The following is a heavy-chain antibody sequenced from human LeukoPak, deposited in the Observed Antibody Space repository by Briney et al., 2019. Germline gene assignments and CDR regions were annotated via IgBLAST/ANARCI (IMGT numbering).Heavy chain of an antibody. CDR2: IYSGGST. CDR3: ARGGIAAAGNVGYFDY. D-gene: IGHD6-13*01. Sequence: GGSLRLSCAASGFTVSSNYMSWVRQAPGKGLEWVSVIYSGGSTYYADSVKGRITISRDNSKNTLYLQMNSLRAEETAVYYCARGGIAAAGNVGYFDYWGQGTLVTVSS. J-gene: IGHJ4*02. V-gene: IGHV3-53*01. CDR1: GFTVSSNY.